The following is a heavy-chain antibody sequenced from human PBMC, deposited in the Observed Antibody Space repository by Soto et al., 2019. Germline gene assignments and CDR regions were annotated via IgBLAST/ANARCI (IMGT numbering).Heavy chain of an antibody. V-gene: IGHV3-74*01. CDR2: INPDGTTT. J-gene: IGHJ4*02. Sequence: EVHLVESGGVLVQPGGSLRLSCADSEFTFSHYWMHWVRQAPGKGLVWVSRINPDGTTTNYADSVKGRFTISRDNAKNTLYLQMNSLRGEDTAMYYCTKDTFGDRDSWGQGTLVTVSS. CDR3: TKDTFGDRDS. CDR1: EFTFSHYW. D-gene: IGHD4-17*01.